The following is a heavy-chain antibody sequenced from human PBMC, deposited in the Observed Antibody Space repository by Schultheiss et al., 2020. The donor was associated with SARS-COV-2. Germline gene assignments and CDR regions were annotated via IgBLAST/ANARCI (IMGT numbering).Heavy chain of an antibody. V-gene: IGHV3-48*02. CDR1: GFTFSSYS. J-gene: IGHJ6*02. D-gene: IGHD3-10*01. Sequence: GGSLRLSCAASGFTFSSYSMNWVRQAPGKGLEWVSYISSSSSTIYYADSVKGRFTISRDNAKNSLYLQMNSLRDEDTAVYYCARDTSLLWFGELADYYYYGINVWGQGTTVTVSS. CDR3: ARDTSLLWFGELADYYYYGINV. CDR2: ISSSSSTI.